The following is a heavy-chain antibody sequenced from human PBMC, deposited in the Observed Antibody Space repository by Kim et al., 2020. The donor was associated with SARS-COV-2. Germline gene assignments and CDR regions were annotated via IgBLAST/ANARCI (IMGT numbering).Heavy chain of an antibody. Sequence: GGSLRLSCAASGFTFSSYGMHWVRQAPGKGLEWVAVISYDGSNKYYADSVKGRFTISRDNSKNTLYLQMNSLRAEDTAVYYCAKGTYDFWSGYYTTQYFQHWGQGTLVTVSS. CDR1: GFTFSSYG. CDR3: AKGTYDFWSGYYTTQYFQH. CDR2: ISYDGSNK. J-gene: IGHJ1*01. D-gene: IGHD3-3*01. V-gene: IGHV3-30*18.